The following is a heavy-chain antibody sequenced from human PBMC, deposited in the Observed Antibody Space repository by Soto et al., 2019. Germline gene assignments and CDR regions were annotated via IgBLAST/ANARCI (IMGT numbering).Heavy chain of an antibody. D-gene: IGHD2-15*01. J-gene: IGHJ4*02. CDR1: GFTFSSYW. CDR3: ARVYCRGGSCSHLDY. Sequence: VGSLRLSCAASGFTFSSYWMHWARQAPGKGLVWVSRINSDGSSTSYADSVKGRFTISRDNAKNTLYLQMKSLRAEDTAVYYCARVYCRGGSCSHLDYRGQGALVTVS. CDR2: INSDGSST. V-gene: IGHV3-74*01.